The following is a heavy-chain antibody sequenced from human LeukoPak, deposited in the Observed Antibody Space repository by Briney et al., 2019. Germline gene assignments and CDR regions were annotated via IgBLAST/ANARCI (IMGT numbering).Heavy chain of an antibody. V-gene: IGHV3-21*01. J-gene: IGHJ4*02. CDR3: ARAVPGFDY. CDR2: ISGSSSSYI. CDR1: GSTFSDFT. D-gene: IGHD1-14*01. Sequence: GGSLRLSCAASGSTFSDFTMNWVRQAPGKGLEWVSCISGSSSSYIYYSDSVRGRFTISRDNAKNSLYLQMNSLTAEDTAVYYCARAVPGFDYWGQGTLVTVSS.